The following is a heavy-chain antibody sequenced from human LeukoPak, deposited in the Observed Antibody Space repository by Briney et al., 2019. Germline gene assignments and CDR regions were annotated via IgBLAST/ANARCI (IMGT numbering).Heavy chain of an antibody. V-gene: IGHV3-23*01. CDR2: ISGTGGST. CDR3: ATAKASGFYFDY. D-gene: IGHD6-19*01. J-gene: IGHJ4*02. Sequence: GGSLRLSCAASGFTFSSYAMTWVRQAPGKGLEWVSSISGTGGSTFYADSVKGRFTISRDNSKNTLYLQMNSQRAEDTAVYYCATAKASGFYFDYWGQGTLVTVSS. CDR1: GFTFSSYA.